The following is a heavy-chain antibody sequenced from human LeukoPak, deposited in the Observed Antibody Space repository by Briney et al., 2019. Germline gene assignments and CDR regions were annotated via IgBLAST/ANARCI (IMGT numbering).Heavy chain of an antibody. Sequence: SETLSLTCTVSGGSISSGGYYWSWIRQHPGKGLEWIGEINHSGSTNYNPSLKSRVTISVDTSKNQLSLKMSSVTAADTAVYYCTITTGTTLGLMDYWGQGTLVTVSS. J-gene: IGHJ4*02. CDR3: TITTGTTLGLMDY. CDR1: GGSISSGGYY. D-gene: IGHD1-1*01. CDR2: INHSGST. V-gene: IGHV4-39*07.